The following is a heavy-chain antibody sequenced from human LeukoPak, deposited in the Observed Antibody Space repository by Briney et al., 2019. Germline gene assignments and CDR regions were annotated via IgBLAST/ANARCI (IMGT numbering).Heavy chain of an antibody. CDR3: AKAGSSSWSYYYYYYMDV. CDR1: GFTFDDYA. D-gene: IGHD6-13*01. J-gene: IGHJ6*03. Sequence: PWGALRLSCAASGFTFDDYAMHWVRQAPGKGLEWVSLISWDGGSTYYADSVKGRFTISRDNSKNSLYLQMNSLRAEDTALYYCAKAGSSSWSYYYYYYMDVWGKGTTVTVSS. V-gene: IGHV3-43D*03. CDR2: ISWDGGST.